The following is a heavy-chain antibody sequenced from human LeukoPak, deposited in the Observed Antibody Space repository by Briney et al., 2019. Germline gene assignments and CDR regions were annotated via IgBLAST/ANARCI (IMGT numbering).Heavy chain of an antibody. CDR3: AKHQRWLRDFGNWFDP. CDR1: GGSFSGYY. D-gene: IGHD5-12*01. CDR2: INHSGST. Sequence: SETLSLTCAVYGGSFSGYYWSWIRQPPGKGLEWIGEINHSGSTNYNPSLKSRVTISVDTSKNQFSLKLSSVTAADTAVYYCAKHQRWLRDFGNWFDPWGQGTLVTVSS. J-gene: IGHJ5*02. V-gene: IGHV4-34*01.